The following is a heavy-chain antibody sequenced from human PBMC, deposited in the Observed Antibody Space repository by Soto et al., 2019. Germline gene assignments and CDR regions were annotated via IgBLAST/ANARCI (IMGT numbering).Heavy chain of an antibody. CDR1: GFTFRSYV. J-gene: IGHJ1*01. Sequence: QVQLVESGGGVVQPGTSLRVSCVGSGFTFRSYVIHWVRQAPGKGLEWVALTSYDGSDKYYGDSVRGRFTISRDNSRNTVALQMDSLRLEATALYYCARWGTTGGLDVWGQGTLVSVSS. CDR2: TSYDGSDK. V-gene: IGHV3-30*19. CDR3: ARWGTTGGLDV. D-gene: IGHD3-16*01.